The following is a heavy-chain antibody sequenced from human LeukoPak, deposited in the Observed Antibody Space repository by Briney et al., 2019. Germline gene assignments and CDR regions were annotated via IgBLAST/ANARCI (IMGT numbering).Heavy chain of an antibody. CDR1: GFTFSDYY. D-gene: IGHD3-22*01. V-gene: IGHV3-11*01. Sequence: KPGGSLRLSCAASGFTFSDYYMSRIRQAPGKGLEWVSYISSSGSTIYYADSAKGRFTISRDNAKNSLYLQMNSLRAEDTAVYYCAREVGYYYDSSGYFDYWGQGTLVTVSS. CDR2: ISSSGSTI. CDR3: AREVGYYYDSSGYFDY. J-gene: IGHJ4*02.